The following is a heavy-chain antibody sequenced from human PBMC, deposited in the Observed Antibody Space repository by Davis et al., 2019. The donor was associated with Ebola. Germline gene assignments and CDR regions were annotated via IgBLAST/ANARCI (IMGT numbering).Heavy chain of an antibody. CDR3: ARVIGQQDWYFDL. CDR2: MYSGTTT. J-gene: IGHJ2*01. Sequence: GESLKISCAASGFTISNYYMSWVRQAPGKGLEWVSLMYSGTTTYYADSMKGRFTISRDSSKNTLYLQMNTLRAEDTAVYYCARVIGQQDWYFDLWGRGTLVTVSS. D-gene: IGHD6-13*01. CDR1: GFTISNYY. V-gene: IGHV3-53*01.